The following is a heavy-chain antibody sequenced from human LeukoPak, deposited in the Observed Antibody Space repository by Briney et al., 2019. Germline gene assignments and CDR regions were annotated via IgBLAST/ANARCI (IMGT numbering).Heavy chain of an antibody. D-gene: IGHD6-19*01. CDR2: ISYDGSNK. J-gene: IGHJ4*02. CDR3: AKDSRSSGWYGYFDY. V-gene: IGHV3-30*18. CDR1: GFTFSSYG. Sequence: GGSLRLSCAASGFTFSSYGMHWVRQAPGKGLEWVALISYDGSNKYYADSVKGRFTISRDNSKNTLYLQMNSLRAEDTAVYYCAKDSRSSGWYGYFDYWGQGTLVTVSS.